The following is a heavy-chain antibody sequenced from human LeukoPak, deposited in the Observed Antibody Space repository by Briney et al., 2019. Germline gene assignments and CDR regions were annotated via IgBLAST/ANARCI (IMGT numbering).Heavy chain of an antibody. D-gene: IGHD5-18*01. Sequence: GGSLRLSCAASGFTFSSYWMHWVRQAPGKGLVWVSRINSDGSSTSYADSVKGRFTISRDNAKNTLYLQMNSLRAEDTAVYYCAREVDTAVGIDAFDIWGQGTMVTVSS. CDR2: INSDGSST. J-gene: IGHJ3*02. CDR3: AREVDTAVGIDAFDI. CDR1: GFTFSSYW. V-gene: IGHV3-74*01.